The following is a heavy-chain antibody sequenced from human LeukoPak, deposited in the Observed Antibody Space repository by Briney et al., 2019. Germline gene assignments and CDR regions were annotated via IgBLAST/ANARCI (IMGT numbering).Heavy chain of an antibody. CDR2: IYYSGST. J-gene: IGHJ4*02. Sequence: SSETLSLTCSVSGGSISSYYWSWIRQPPGKGLEWIGYIYYSGSTNYNPSLKSRATISVDTSKNQFSLKLSSVTAADTAVYYCARVSTVTTGGYYFDYWGQGTLVTVSS. V-gene: IGHV4-59*12. D-gene: IGHD4-11*01. CDR1: GGSISSYY. CDR3: ARVSTVTTGGYYFDY.